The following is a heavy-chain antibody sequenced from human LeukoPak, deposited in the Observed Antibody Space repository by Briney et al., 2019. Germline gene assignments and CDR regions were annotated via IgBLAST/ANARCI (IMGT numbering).Heavy chain of an antibody. CDR2: INKDGSEI. V-gene: IGHV3-7*01. CDR3: ARDKVTY. CDR1: GFTLSNYW. Sequence: PGGSLRLSCAASGFTLSNYWMSWARQAPGKGLEWVAHINKDGSEIYYVDSVKGRFTISRDNAKSSLSLQMNSLRVEDTAVYYCARDKVTYWGQGILVTVSS. J-gene: IGHJ4*02.